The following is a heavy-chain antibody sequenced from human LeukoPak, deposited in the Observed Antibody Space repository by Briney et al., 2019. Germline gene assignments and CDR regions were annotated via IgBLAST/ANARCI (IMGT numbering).Heavy chain of an antibody. D-gene: IGHD5-24*01. CDR2: IYTSGST. Sequence: PSETLSLTCTVSGGSISSYYWSWIRQPAGKGLEWIGRIYTSGSTDYNPSLKSRVTMSVDTSKNQFSLKLSSVTAADTAVYYCARARDGYNPYYFDYWGQGTLVTVSS. J-gene: IGHJ4*02. CDR1: GGSISSYY. V-gene: IGHV4-4*07. CDR3: ARARDGYNPYYFDY.